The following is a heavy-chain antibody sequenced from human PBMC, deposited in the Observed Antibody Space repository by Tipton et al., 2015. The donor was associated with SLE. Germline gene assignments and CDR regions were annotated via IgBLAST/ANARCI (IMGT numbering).Heavy chain of an antibody. D-gene: IGHD3-3*01. CDR1: NYSLTNDYY. J-gene: IGHJ6*03. CDR2: FHQSGTT. CDR3: ARSLSLGLFGVTIPGAMDV. V-gene: IGHV4-38-2*01. Sequence: TLSLTCSVSNYSLTNDYYWGWVRQPPGKGLEWIGSFHQSGTTFYTPSLKSRVTLLLDMSNNEFSLKLFSVTAADTAVYYCARSLSLGLFGVTIPGAMDVWGKGTTVIVSS.